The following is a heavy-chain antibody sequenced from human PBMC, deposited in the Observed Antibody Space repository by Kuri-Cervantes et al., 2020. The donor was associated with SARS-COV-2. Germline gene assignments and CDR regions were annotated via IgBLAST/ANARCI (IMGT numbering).Heavy chain of an antibody. CDR1: GDNVSSNRAA. V-gene: IGHV6-1*01. J-gene: IGHJ3*02. CDR3: AREQISLIVLQSGTFDI. Sequence: SETLALTFASPGDNVSSNRAAWDWLRQSTSRGLDWLGRTYYISQWYTYYSPSVKSRIVIRSDTSKNHVSLQLNSVTPEETAVYYCAREQISLIVLQSGTFDIWGQGTMVTVSS. CDR2: TYYISQWYT. D-gene: IGHD3-22*01.